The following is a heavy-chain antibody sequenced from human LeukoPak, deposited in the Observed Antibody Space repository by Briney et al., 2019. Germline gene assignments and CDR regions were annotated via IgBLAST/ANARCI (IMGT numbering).Heavy chain of an antibody. CDR2: IYYSGST. J-gene: IGHJ3*02. V-gene: IGHV4-59*01. Sequence: SETLSLTCTVSGGSISSYYGSWIRQPPGKGLECMGYIYYSGSTNYNPSLKSRVTISVDTSKNQFSLKLSSVTAADTAVYYCARVSSSWSDAFDIWGQGTMVTVSS. CDR1: GGSISSYY. CDR3: ARVSSSWSDAFDI. D-gene: IGHD6-13*01.